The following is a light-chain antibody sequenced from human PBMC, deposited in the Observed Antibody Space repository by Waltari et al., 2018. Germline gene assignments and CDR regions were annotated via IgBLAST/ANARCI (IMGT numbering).Light chain of an antibody. Sequence: DIQMTQSPSSLSASVGDRVTITCRASQTITRYFNWYQQKPGKAPKLLIYSASTLESGVPSRFSGSGSGTDFTLTISSLQPEDFATYYCQQSYNTPWTFGQGTKVEV. CDR1: QTITRY. V-gene: IGKV1-39*01. J-gene: IGKJ1*01. CDR3: QQSYNTPWT. CDR2: SAS.